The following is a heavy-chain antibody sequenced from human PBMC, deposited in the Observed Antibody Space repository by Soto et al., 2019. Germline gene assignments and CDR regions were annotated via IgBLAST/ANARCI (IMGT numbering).Heavy chain of an antibody. CDR3: ARDHYDSSGYYSEGYYYYGMDV. Sequence: SETLSLTCTVSGRSISSGAYYWSWFRQPPGTGLEWIRYIYYSGSTYYNPSLKSRVTISVDTSKNQFSLKLSSVTAADTAVYYCARDHYDSSGYYSEGYYYYGMDVWGQGTTVTVSS. V-gene: IGHV4-30-4*01. CDR1: GRSISSGAYY. J-gene: IGHJ6*02. D-gene: IGHD3-22*01. CDR2: IYYSGST.